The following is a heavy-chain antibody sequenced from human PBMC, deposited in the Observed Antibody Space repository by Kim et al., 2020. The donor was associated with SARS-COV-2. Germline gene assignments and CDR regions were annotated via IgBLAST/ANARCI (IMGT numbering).Heavy chain of an antibody. V-gene: IGHV1-69*13. J-gene: IGHJ4*02. D-gene: IGHD2-21*02. CDR3: ASCQTYCGGDCYSCYFDY. CDR1: GGTFSSYA. CDR2: IIPIFGTA. Sequence: SVKVSCKASGGTFSSYAISWVRQAPGQGLEWMGGIIPIFGTANYAQKFQGRVTITADESTSTAYMELSSLRSEDTAVYYCASCQTYCGGDCYSCYFDYWGQGTLVTVSS.